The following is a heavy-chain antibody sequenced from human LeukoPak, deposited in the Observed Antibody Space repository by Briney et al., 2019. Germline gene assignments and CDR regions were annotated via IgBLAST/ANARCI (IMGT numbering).Heavy chain of an antibody. V-gene: IGHV4-34*01. CDR1: GGSFSDYY. J-gene: IGHJ6*02. Sequence: SETLSLTCAVYGGSFSDYYWSWIRQPPGKGLEWIGEINHSGTTNYNPSLKSRVTISVDTSKNQFSLKLSSVTAADTAVYYCARDQGSPYYYYYGMDVWGQGTTVTVSS. CDR2: INHSGTT. CDR3: ARDQGSPYYYYYGMDV.